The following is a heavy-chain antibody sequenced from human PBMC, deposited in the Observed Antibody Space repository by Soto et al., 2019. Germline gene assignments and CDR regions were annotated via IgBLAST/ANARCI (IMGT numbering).Heavy chain of an antibody. V-gene: IGHV3-23*01. CDR1: GFTFSSYA. D-gene: IGHD2-15*01. J-gene: IGHJ3*02. CDR2: ISGSGGST. CDR3: AKDPTSRYCSGGSCSDDAFDI. Sequence: GGSLRLSCAASGFTFSSYAMSWVRQAPGKGLEWVSAISGSGGSTYYADSVKGRFTISRDNSKNTLYLQMNSLRAEDTAVYYCAKDPTSRYCSGGSCSDDAFDIWGQGTMVTVSS.